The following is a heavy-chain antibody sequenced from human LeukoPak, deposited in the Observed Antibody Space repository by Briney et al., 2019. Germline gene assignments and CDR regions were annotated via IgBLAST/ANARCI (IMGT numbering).Heavy chain of an antibody. CDR2: INHSGST. D-gene: IGHD3-10*01. V-gene: IGHV4-38-2*02. CDR1: DYSISNTYY. CDR3: ARAPITMVRGVIQYYYYYYMDV. Sequence: KSSETLSLTCTVSDYSISNTYYWGWIRQPPGKGLEWIGEINHSGSTNYNPSLKSRVTISVDTSKNQFSLKLSSVTAADTAVYYCARAPITMVRGVIQYYYYYYMDVWGKGTTVTVSS. J-gene: IGHJ6*03.